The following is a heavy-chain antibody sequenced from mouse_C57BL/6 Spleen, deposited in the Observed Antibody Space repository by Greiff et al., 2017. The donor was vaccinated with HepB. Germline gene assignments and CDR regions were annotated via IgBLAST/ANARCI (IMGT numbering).Heavy chain of an antibody. Sequence: EVKVVESGGDLVKPGGSLKLSCAASGFTFSSYGMSWVRQTPDKRLEWVATISSGGSYTYYPDSVKGRLTISRDNAKNTLYLQMSSLKSEDTAMYYCAKLDSSGYVAWFAYWGQGTLVTVSA. J-gene: IGHJ3*01. CDR3: AKLDSSGYVAWFAY. CDR1: GFTFSSYG. D-gene: IGHD3-2*02. V-gene: IGHV5-6*01. CDR2: ISSGGSYT.